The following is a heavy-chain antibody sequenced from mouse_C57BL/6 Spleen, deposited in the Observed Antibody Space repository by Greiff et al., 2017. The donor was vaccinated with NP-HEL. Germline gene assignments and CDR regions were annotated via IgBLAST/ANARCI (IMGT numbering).Heavy chain of an antibody. Sequence: EVMLVESGGGLVKPGGSLKLSCAASGFTFSSYTMSWVRQTPEKRLECVATISGGGGNTYSPDSVQGRFTISRDNAKNTLYLQMSSLRSEDTALYYCARGYYYENWYFDVWGTGTTVTVSS. CDR1: GFTFSSYT. CDR3: ARGYYYENWYFDV. CDR2: ISGGGGNT. J-gene: IGHJ1*03. V-gene: IGHV5-9*01. D-gene: IGHD1-1*01.